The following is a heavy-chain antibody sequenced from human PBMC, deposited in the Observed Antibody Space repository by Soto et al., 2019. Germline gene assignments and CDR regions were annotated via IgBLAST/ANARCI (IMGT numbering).Heavy chain of an antibody. V-gene: IGHV1-69*01. CDR2: IIPIFGTA. CDR3: AGARSPMGRGIGFNYYGMDV. D-gene: IGHD3-10*01. Sequence: QVQLVQSGAEVQKPGSSVKVSCKASGGTFSSYAISWVRQAPGQGLEWMGGIIPIFGTANYAQKFQGRVTITADDYTSTAYMELSSLRSEDTAVYDCAGARSPMGRGIGFNYYGMDVWGQGTTVTVSS. J-gene: IGHJ6*02. CDR1: GGTFSSYA.